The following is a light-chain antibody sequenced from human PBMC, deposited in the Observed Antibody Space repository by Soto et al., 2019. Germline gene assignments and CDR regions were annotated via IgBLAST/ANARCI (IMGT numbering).Light chain of an antibody. CDR2: DSF. CDR3: QQYHMWVS. Sequence: EIMLTQSPATLSVSPGERVTLSCRASQSVHSNLAWYQQKPDQPPRLLIYDSFSRATGIPDRFSGSGSGAEFTLTISSLQSEDVAVYYCQQYHMWVSFGGGTKVEIK. J-gene: IGKJ4*01. V-gene: IGKV3-15*01. CDR1: QSVHSN.